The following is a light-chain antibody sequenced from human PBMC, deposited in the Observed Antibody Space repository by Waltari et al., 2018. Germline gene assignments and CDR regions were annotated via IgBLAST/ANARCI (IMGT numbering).Light chain of an antibody. V-gene: IGLV2-14*01. CDR2: DVA. J-gene: IGLJ3*02. Sequence: QSDLTQPASVSESPGQSITISCSGTSSDVGGYNYVCWYQQHPGKAPKLIIYDVAKRPSGVSNRFSGSKSGNTASLTISGLQAEDEADYYCFSYRSSSTWVFGGGTKLTVL. CDR3: FSYRSSSTWV. CDR1: SSDVGGYNY.